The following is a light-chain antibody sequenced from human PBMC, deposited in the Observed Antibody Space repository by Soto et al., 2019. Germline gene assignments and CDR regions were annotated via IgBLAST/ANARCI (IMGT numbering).Light chain of an antibody. CDR2: EVS. CDR1: SSDVGGYNY. J-gene: IGLJ1*01. V-gene: IGLV2-14*01. CDR3: SSYTSSSTQV. Sequence: QSVLAQPASVSGSPGQSMTISCTGTSSDVGGYNYVSWYQQHPGKAPKLMIYEVSNRPSGVSNRFSGSKSGNTVSLTISGLQAEDEADYYCSSYTSSSTQVFGTGTKVTVL.